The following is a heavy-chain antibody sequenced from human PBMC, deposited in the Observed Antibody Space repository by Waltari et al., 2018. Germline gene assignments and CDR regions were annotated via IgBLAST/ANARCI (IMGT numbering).Heavy chain of an antibody. V-gene: IGHV4-59*01. J-gene: IGHJ4*02. CDR1: GGSISSYY. D-gene: IGHD1-26*01. CDR3: ARAAATLPRD. CDR2: IYYSGST. Sequence: QVQLQESGPGLVKPSETLSLTCTVSGGSISSYYWSWIRQPPGKGLEWIGYIYYSGSTNYNPSLKSRVTISVDTSKNQFSLKLSSLRSEDTAVYYCARAAATLPRDWGQGTLVTVSS.